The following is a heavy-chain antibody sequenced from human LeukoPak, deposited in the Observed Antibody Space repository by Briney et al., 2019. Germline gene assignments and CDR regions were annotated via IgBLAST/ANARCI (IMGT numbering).Heavy chain of an antibody. CDR1: GGSISSYY. Sequence: SETLSLTCTVSGGSISSYYWSWIRQPPGKGLEWIGYIYYSGSTNYNPSLKSRVTISVDTSKNQFSLKLSSVTAADTAVYYCARGGSYCGGDCYTYWGQGTLVTVSP. CDR3: ARGGSYCGGDCYTY. J-gene: IGHJ4*02. D-gene: IGHD2-21*02. CDR2: IYYSGST. V-gene: IGHV4-59*01.